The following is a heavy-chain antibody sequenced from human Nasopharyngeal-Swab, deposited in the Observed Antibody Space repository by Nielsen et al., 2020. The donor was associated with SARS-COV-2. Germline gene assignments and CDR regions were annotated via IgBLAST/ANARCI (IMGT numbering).Heavy chain of an antibody. V-gene: IGHV1-2*02. J-gene: IGHJ5*02. D-gene: IGHD3-22*01. CDR2: INTNSGDT. CDR1: GYTFTGYY. CDR3: ARGLQGSSGYSNWFDP. Sequence: ASVKVSCKASGYTFTGYYIHWVRQAPGQGLEWMGWINTNSGDTNYARKFRGRVTMTRDPSISTAYMELSRLRSDDTAVFYCARGLQGSSGYSNWFDPWGQGTLVTVSS.